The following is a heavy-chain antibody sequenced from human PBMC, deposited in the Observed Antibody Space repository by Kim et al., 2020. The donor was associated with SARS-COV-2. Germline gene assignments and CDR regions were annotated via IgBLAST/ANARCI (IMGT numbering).Heavy chain of an antibody. V-gene: IGHV3-30*01. CDR3: ARGTIQLWHPFDY. Sequence: AKPMKARFTNPNNNSKNTLYLRMNSLSTEDTAVYYCARGTIQLWHPFDYWGQGTLVTVSS. J-gene: IGHJ4*02. D-gene: IGHD5-18*01.